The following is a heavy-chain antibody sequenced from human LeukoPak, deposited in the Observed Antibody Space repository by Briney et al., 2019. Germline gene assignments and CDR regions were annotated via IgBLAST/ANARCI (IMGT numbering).Heavy chain of an antibody. CDR3: ATPPVWFGEFMSGNSILGYFQD. CDR2: FDTQEGET. V-gene: IGHV1-24*01. Sequence: ASVKVSCKISGHTLTELSIHWVRQAPGKGLEWMGGFDTQEGETIFAQNFQGRVAMTEDTSSDTAYMELSSLTSEDTAVYYCATPPVWFGEFMSGNSILGYFQDWGQGTLVTVSS. J-gene: IGHJ1*01. D-gene: IGHD3-10*01. CDR1: GHTLTELS.